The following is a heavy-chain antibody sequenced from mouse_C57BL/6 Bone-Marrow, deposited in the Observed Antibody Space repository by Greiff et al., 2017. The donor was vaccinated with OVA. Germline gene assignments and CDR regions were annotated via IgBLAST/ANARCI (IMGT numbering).Heavy chain of an antibody. D-gene: IGHD3-2*02. CDR2: ITPNYGTT. V-gene: IGHV1-39*01. J-gene: IGHJ4*01. CDR3: AREGQLRLRTFYAMDY. CDR1: GYSFTDYN. Sequence: EVLLQQSGPELVKPGASVKISCTASGYSFTDYNMNWVKQSNGKSLEWIGVITPNYGTTSYNQKFKGKATLTVDQSSSTAYMQISSLTSEDSAVYYCAREGQLRLRTFYAMDYWGQGTSVTVSS.